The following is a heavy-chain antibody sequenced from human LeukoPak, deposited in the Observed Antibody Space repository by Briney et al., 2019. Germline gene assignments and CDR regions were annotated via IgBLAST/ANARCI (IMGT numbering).Heavy chain of an antibody. D-gene: IGHD2-15*01. CDR2: ISTGGTST. CDR3: ANACPGGSCPLD. J-gene: IGHJ4*01. CDR1: GFTFNTYA. V-gene: IGHV3-23*01. Sequence: GGSLRLSCAAAGFTFNTYAMNWVRQAPGKGLEWVSTISTGGTSTYYADSVKGRFTISRDNSKNTLYLQVSSLRAEDTAVYYCANACPGGSCPLDWGQGTLVTVSS.